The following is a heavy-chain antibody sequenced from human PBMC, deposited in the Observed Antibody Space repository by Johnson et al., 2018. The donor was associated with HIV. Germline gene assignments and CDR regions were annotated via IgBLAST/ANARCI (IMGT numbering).Heavy chain of an antibody. Sequence: VQLVESGGGLVKPGGSLRLSCAASGFIFSDYYMTWIRQAPGKGLEWVSVIYSGGSIYYADSVKGRFTISRDNSKNTLYLQMNSLKTEDTAVYYCTTHDLWLGSFDILGQGTMVTVSS. D-gene: IGHD6-19*01. CDR1: GFIFSDYY. J-gene: IGHJ3*02. V-gene: IGHV3-66*04. CDR2: IYSGGSI. CDR3: TTHDLWLGSFDI.